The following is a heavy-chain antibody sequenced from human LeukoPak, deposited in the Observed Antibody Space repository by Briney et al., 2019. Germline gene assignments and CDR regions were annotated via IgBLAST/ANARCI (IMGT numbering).Heavy chain of an antibody. CDR1: GYTFTSYG. V-gene: IGHV1-18*01. CDR2: ISAYNGNT. Sequence: GASVKVSCKASGYTFTSYGISWVRQAPGQGLEWMGWISAYNGNTNYAQKLQGRVTMTTDTSTSTAYMELRSLRSDDTAVYCCARVVSVGEQWLVSGFDYWGQGTLVTVSS. CDR3: ARVVSVGEQWLVSGFDY. J-gene: IGHJ4*02. D-gene: IGHD6-19*01.